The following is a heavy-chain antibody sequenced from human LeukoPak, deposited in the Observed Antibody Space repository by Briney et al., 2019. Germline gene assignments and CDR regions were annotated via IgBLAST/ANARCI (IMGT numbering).Heavy chain of an antibody. J-gene: IGHJ4*02. CDR1: GFTFSSYS. V-gene: IGHV3-21*01. Sequence: PGGSLRVSCAASGFTFSSYSMNWVRQAPGEGLEWVSSISSSSYIYYADSVKGRFTISRDNAKNSLYLQMNSLRAEDTAVYYCARPTLGKTFDYWGQGTLVTVSS. CDR3: ARPTLGKTFDY. CDR2: ISSSSYI.